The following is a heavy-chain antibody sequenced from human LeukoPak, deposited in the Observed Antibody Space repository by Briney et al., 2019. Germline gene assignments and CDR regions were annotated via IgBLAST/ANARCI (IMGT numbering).Heavy chain of an antibody. CDR1: GGSFSGYY. J-gene: IGHJ5*02. CDR2: INHSGST. Sequence: PSETLSLTCAVYGGSFSGYYWSWVRQPPGEGPEWIGEINHSGSTNYNPSLKSRVTISVDTSTNKFSLKLSSVTAAETAVYYCARMGIQLWLPVIWFDTWGQGNLVTVSS. V-gene: IGHV4-34*01. D-gene: IGHD5-18*01. CDR3: ARMGIQLWLPVIWFDT.